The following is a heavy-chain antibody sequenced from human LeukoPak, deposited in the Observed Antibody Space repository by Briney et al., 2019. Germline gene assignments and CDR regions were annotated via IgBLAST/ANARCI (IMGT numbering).Heavy chain of an antibody. CDR3: ARDRRGVLRYFDWLLSNWFDP. CDR2: IYYSGST. V-gene: IGHV4-38-2*02. Sequence: SETLSLTCTVSGYSISSGYYWGWIRQPPGKGLEWIGSIYYSGSTYYNPSLKSRVTISVDTSKNQFSLKLSSVTAADTAVYYCARDRRGVLRYFDWLLSNWFDPWGQGTLVTVSS. CDR1: GYSISSGYY. J-gene: IGHJ5*02. D-gene: IGHD3-9*01.